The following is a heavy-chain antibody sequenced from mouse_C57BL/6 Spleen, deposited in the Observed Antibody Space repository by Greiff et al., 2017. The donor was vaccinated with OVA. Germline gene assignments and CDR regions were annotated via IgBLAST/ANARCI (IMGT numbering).Heavy chain of an antibody. CDR2: ISGGGGNT. D-gene: IGHD2-1*01. Sequence: EVQVVESGGGLVKPGGSLKLSCAASGFTFSSYTMSWVRQTPEKRLEWVATISGGGGNTYYTDSVKGRFTISRDNAKNTLYLQMSSQRSEDTALYYCARHEDYGNYEYAMDYWGQGTSVTVSS. V-gene: IGHV5-9*01. J-gene: IGHJ4*01. CDR3: ARHEDYGNYEYAMDY. CDR1: GFTFSSYT.